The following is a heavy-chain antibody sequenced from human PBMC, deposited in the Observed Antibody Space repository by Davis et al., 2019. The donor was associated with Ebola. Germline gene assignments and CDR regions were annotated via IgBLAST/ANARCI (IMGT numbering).Heavy chain of an antibody. D-gene: IGHD6-13*01. J-gene: IGHJ4*02. V-gene: IGHV4-31*03. Sequence: SETLSLTCTVSGGSISSGGYYWSWIRQHPGKGLEWIGYIYYSGSTYYNPSLKSRVTISVDTSKNQFSLKLSSVTAADTAVYYCARARVLEYSSSWSFDYWGQGTLVTVSS. CDR3: ARARVLEYSSSWSFDY. CDR2: IYYSGST. CDR1: GGSISSGGYY.